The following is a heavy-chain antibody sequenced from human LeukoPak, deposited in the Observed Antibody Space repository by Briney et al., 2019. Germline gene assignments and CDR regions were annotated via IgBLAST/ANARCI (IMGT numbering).Heavy chain of an antibody. Sequence: TGGSLRLSCAASGFTFSSYAMSWVRQAPGKGLEWVSAISGSGGSTYYADSVKGRFTISRDNSKNTLYLQMNSLRAEDTAVYYCAKEPSGRPFLENYFDYWGQGTLVTVSS. D-gene: IGHD3-3*01. CDR1: GFTFSSYA. CDR3: AKEPSGRPFLENYFDY. V-gene: IGHV3-23*01. CDR2: ISGSGGST. J-gene: IGHJ4*02.